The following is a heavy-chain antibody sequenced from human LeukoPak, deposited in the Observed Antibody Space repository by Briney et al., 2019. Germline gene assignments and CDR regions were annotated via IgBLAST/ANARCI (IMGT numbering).Heavy chain of an antibody. D-gene: IGHD2-2*02. Sequence: SETLSLTCAVYGVSFSGYYWSWLRQPPGKGLEWIGEINHSGSTNYNPSLKSRVTISVDTSKNQFSLKLSSVTAADTAVYYCARGSAIVVVPAATPGRGNWFDPWGQGTLVTVSS. J-gene: IGHJ5*02. CDR1: GVSFSGYY. CDR3: ARGSAIVVVPAATPGRGNWFDP. V-gene: IGHV4-34*01. CDR2: INHSGST.